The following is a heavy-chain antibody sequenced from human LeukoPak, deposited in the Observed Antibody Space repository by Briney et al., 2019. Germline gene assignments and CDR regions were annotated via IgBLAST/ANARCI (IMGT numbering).Heavy chain of an antibody. V-gene: IGHV5-51*01. D-gene: IGHD6-13*01. Sequence: GESLQISCKGSGYSFTSYWIGWVRQMPGKGLAWMGIIYPGDSDTRYSPSFQGQVTISADKSISTAYLQWSSLKPSDTAMYYCARLLGSWYLGWFDPWGQGTLVTVSS. CDR2: IYPGDSDT. J-gene: IGHJ5*02. CDR1: GYSFTSYW. CDR3: ARLLGSWYLGWFDP.